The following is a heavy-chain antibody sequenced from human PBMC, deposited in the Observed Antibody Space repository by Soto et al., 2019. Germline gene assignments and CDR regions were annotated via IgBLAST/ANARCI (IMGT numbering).Heavy chain of an antibody. CDR1: GFMFRSFN. V-gene: IGHV3-21*01. J-gene: IGHJ5*02. CDR3: GNDSSPGLADYYGFDV. Sequence: EVQLVESGGGLVKPGGSLRLSCAASGFMFRSFNMNWVRQAPGKGLEWVSSISSSSSFIYYADSVKGRFTISRDNVENSLSLQRNALPAENTAIYYGGNDSSPGLADYYGFDVWGQGTLVSVSS. D-gene: IGHD6-13*01. CDR2: ISSSSSFI.